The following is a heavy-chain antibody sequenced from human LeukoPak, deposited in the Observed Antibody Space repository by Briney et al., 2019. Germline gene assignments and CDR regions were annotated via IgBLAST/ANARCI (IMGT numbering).Heavy chain of an antibody. CDR2: ISYDGSNK. J-gene: IGHJ1*01. D-gene: IGHD4-11*01. V-gene: IGHV3-30*18. CDR3: AKDGYSDYQGGYFQH. CDR1: GFTFSSYG. Sequence: GGSLRLSCIASGFTFSSYGIHWVRQAPGKGLEWVAVISYDGSNKYYADSAKGRFTISRDNSKNTLYLQMNSLRAEDTAVYYCAKDGYSDYQGGYFQHWGQGTLVTVSS.